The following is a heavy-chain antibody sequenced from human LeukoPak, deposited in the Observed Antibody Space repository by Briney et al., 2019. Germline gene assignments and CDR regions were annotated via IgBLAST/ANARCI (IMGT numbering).Heavy chain of an antibody. CDR3: VKDLSTSWYYFDY. CDR2: INSDGSST. V-gene: IGHV3-74*01. D-gene: IGHD6-13*01. CDR1: GFTFSTYW. Sequence: GGSLRLSCAASGFTFSTYWMHWVRQAPGKGLVWVSRINSDGSSTNYADSVEGRFTISRDNAKNTLYLQMNSLRAEDTAGYYCVKDLSTSWYYFDYWGQGTLVTVSS. J-gene: IGHJ4*02.